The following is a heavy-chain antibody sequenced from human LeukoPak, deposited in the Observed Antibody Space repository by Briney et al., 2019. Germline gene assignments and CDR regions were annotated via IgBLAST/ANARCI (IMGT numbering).Heavy chain of an antibody. CDR2: IYYSGST. V-gene: IGHV4-31*02. Sequence: SETLSLTCTVSGGSISSGGYYWSWIRQHPGKGLEWIGYIYYSGSTYYNPSLRSRVTISVDTSKNQFSLKLSSVTAADTAVYYCARLHYYGSGMWDYWGQGTLVTVSS. CDR1: GGSISSGGYY. D-gene: IGHD3-10*01. CDR3: ARLHYYGSGMWDY. J-gene: IGHJ4*02.